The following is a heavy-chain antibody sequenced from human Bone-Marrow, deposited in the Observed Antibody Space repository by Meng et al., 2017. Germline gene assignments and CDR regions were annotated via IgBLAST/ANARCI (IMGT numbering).Heavy chain of an antibody. CDR2: ISSSSSYI. J-gene: IGHJ4*02. Sequence: GESLKISCAASGFTFSSYSMNWVRQAPGKGLEWVSSISSSSSYIYYADSVKGRFTISRDNAKNSLYLQMNSLRAEDTAVYYCARNRRAYGAGTHDDWGQGTLVTDSS. V-gene: IGHV3-21*01. CDR3: ARNRRAYGAGTHDD. D-gene: IGHD6-13*01. CDR1: GFTFSSYS.